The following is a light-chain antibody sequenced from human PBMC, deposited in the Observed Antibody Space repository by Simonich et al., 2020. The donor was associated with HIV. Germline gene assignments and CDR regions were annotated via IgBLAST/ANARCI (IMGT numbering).Light chain of an antibody. J-gene: IGKJ4*01. V-gene: IGKV4-1*01. Sequence: DIVMTQSPDSLAVSLGERATINCKSSQSVLYISNNKNYLAWYQQGQVPPPKLLIYWASTRESGVPDRFSGSGSGTDFTLTISSLKAEDVAVYYCQQYYITPLTFGGGTKVEIK. CDR2: WAS. CDR1: QSVLYISNNKNY. CDR3: QQYYITPLT.